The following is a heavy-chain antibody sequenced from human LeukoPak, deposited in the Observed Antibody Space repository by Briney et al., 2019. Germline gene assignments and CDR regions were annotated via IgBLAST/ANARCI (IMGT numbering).Heavy chain of an antibody. D-gene: IGHD3-22*01. V-gene: IGHV4-38-2*01. Sequence: PSETLSLTCAVSGYSISSGYYWGWIRQPPGKGLEWIGSIYHSGSTYYNPSLKSRVTISVDTSKNQFSLKLSSVTAADTAVYYCARIDYYYDSSGPYYFDYWGQGTLVTVSS. CDR1: GYSISSGYY. CDR2: IYHSGST. J-gene: IGHJ4*02. CDR3: ARIDYYYDSSGPYYFDY.